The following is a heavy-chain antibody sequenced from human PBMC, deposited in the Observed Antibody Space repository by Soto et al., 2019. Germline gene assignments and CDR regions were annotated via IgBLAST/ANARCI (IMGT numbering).Heavy chain of an antibody. CDR1: GGTFSTYA. D-gene: IGHD6-19*01. V-gene: IGHV1-69*01. CDR3: ASPKGIYSSCYYYVDY. CDR2: IIPLFGTA. Sequence: QVQLVESGAEVKQPGSSVKVSCKTSGGTFSTYAIYWVRQAPGQGLEWMGAIIPLFGTADYAQKFQGRVTITADESTSTASMELSSLRSEDTAVYYCASPKGIYSSCYYYVDYWGQGTLVTVSS. J-gene: IGHJ4*02.